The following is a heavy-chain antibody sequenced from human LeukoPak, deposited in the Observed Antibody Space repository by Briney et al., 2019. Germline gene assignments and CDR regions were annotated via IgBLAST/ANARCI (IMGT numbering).Heavy chain of an antibody. J-gene: IGHJ4*02. D-gene: IGHD7-27*01. CDR2: INPSDGST. Sequence: ASVKVSCEASGYTFTSYYMYWVREAPGQGLEWMGIINPSDGSTSYAQKFQGRVTMTRDTSTSTVYMELSSLRSEDTAVYYCARVPTGGNDYWGQGSPVTVSS. V-gene: IGHV1-46*01. CDR1: GYTFTSYY. CDR3: ARVPTGGNDY.